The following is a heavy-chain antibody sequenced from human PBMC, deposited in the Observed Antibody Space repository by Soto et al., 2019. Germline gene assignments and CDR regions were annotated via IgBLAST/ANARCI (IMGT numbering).Heavy chain of an antibody. CDR3: ARDVVQLWPRYYFDY. D-gene: IGHD2-21*01. Sequence: VQLVQSGAEVKKPGASVQVSCKTSGYSFSNYSMHWVRQVPGQGLEWMGKINPNGGSTSLAQKFKDAVTLTRDTSTNTVYMELSSLTSEDTAVYYCARDVVQLWPRYYFDYWGQGTLVTVSS. CDR1: GYSFSNYS. V-gene: IGHV1-46*01. CDR2: INPNGGST. J-gene: IGHJ4*02.